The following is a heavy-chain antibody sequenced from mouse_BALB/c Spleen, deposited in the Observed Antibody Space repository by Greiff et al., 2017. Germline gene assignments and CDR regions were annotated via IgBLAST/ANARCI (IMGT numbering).Heavy chain of an antibody. D-gene: IGHD1-2*01. J-gene: IGHJ4*01. CDR1: GYAFSSYW. V-gene: IGHV1-80*01. CDR3: ARSEALLRLLDAMDY. Sequence: QVHVKQSGAELVRPGSSVKISCKASGYAFSSYWMNWVKQRPGQGLEWIGQIYPGDGDTNYNGKFKGKATLTADKSSSTAYMQLSSLTSEDSAVYFCARSEALLRLLDAMDYWGQGTSVTVSS. CDR2: IYPGDGDT.